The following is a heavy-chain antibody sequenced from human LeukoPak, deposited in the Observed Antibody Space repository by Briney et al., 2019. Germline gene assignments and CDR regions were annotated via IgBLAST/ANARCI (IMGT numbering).Heavy chain of an antibody. Sequence: GWSVTLSCAASGFTFSSYWMSWVRQAPGKGLAGVANIKQDGSEKYYVDSVKRRFPISRDNAKDTLYLQMNSLRADDTAVYYCARPYGGGGYVVAYDVWGQGTLVTVSS. D-gene: IGHD3-16*01. CDR2: IKQDGSEK. J-gene: IGHJ3*01. CDR1: GFTFSSYW. CDR3: ARPYGGGGYVVAYDV. V-gene: IGHV3-7*01.